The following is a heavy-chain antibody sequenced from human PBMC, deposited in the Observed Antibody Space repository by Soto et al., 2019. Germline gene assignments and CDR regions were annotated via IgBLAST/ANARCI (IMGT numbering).Heavy chain of an antibody. D-gene: IGHD3-3*01. Sequence: SETLSLTCTVSGGSISSYYWSWIRQPPGKGLEWIGYIYYSGSTNYNPSLKSRVTISVDTSKNQFSLKLSSVTAADTAVYYCAQVPLYYDFWSGYYNTYYYGMDVWGQGTTVTVSS. V-gene: IGHV4-59*01. CDR1: GGSISSYY. CDR3: AQVPLYYDFWSGYYNTYYYGMDV. J-gene: IGHJ6*02. CDR2: IYYSGST.